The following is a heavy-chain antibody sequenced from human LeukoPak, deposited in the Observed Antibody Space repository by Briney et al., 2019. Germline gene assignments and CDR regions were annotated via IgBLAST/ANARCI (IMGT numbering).Heavy chain of an antibody. V-gene: IGHV1-69*13. Sequence: PVKVSCKASGGTFSSYAISWVRQAPGQGLEWMGGIIPIFGTANYAQKFQGRVTITADESTSTAYTELSSLRSEDTAVYYCARAAATYYYYYGMDVWGQGTTVTVSS. CDR1: GGTFSSYA. CDR2: IIPIFGTA. J-gene: IGHJ6*02. D-gene: IGHD1-26*01. CDR3: ARAAATYYYYYGMDV.